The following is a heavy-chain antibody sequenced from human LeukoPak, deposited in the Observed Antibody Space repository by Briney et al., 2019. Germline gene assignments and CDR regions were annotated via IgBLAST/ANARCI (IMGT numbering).Heavy chain of an antibody. D-gene: IGHD4-17*01. Sequence: ASVKVSCKASGGTFSSYAISWVRQAPGQGLEWMGRIIPILGIANYAQKFQGRVTITADKSTSTAYMELSSLRSEDTAVYYCARSHYGAEDYYYYYGMDVWGQGTTVTVSS. V-gene: IGHV1-69*04. CDR3: ARSHYGAEDYYYYYGMDV. J-gene: IGHJ6*02. CDR1: GGTFSSYA. CDR2: IIPILGIA.